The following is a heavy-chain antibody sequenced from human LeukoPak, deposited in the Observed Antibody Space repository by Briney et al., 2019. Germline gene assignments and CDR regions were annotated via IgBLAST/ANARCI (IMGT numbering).Heavy chain of an antibody. CDR3: ARAYY. CDR2: IKEDGSEK. Sequence: PGGSLRLSCAASGFTFRRDWMSWVRQAPGKGLEWVANIKEDGSEKNYVDSVKGRFTISRDNAKNSLYLQMNSLRAEDTAVYYCARAYYRGQGTLVTVSS. CDR1: GFTFRRDW. V-gene: IGHV3-7*04. J-gene: IGHJ4*02.